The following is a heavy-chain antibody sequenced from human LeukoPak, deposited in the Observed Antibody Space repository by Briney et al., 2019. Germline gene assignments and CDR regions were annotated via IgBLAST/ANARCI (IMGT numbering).Heavy chain of an antibody. Sequence: GGSLRLSCAASGFTFSNSAMSWVRQAPGKGLEWVSAISGGGFSTFYPDSVKGRFTISRDNSKNMLYLQMNSLRAEDTAVYYCAKGIQNTIFGPTRIDYWGQGTLVTVSS. D-gene: IGHD3-3*01. CDR3: AKGIQNTIFGPTRIDY. CDR1: GFTFSNSA. J-gene: IGHJ4*02. CDR2: ISGGGFST. V-gene: IGHV3-23*01.